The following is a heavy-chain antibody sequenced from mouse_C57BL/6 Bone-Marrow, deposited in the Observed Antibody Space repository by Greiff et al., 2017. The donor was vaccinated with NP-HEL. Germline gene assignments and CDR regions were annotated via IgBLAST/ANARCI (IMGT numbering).Heavy chain of an antibody. D-gene: IGHD1-3*01. V-gene: IGHV1-81*01. CDR1: GYTFTSYG. Sequence: VQLQQSGAELARPGASVKLSCKASGYTFTSYGISWVKQRTGQGLEWIGEIYPRSGNTYYNEKFKGKATLTADKSSSTAYMELRSLTSEDSAVYFCARRKVYAWFAYWGQGTLVTVSA. CDR2: IYPRSGNT. J-gene: IGHJ3*01. CDR3: ARRKVYAWFAY.